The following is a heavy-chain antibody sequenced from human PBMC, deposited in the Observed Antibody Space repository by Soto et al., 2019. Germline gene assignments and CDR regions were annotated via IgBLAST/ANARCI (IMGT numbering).Heavy chain of an antibody. CDR2: INPNNGNT. Sequence: ASVKVSCKASGYTFTSYAMHWVRQAPGQRLEWMGWINPNNGNTKYAQKFQGWVTMTRDTSISTAYMELSRLRSDDTAVYYCARADCSGGSCSINWFDPWGQGTLVTVSS. CDR1: GYTFTSYA. V-gene: IGHV1-2*04. J-gene: IGHJ5*02. D-gene: IGHD2-15*01. CDR3: ARADCSGGSCSINWFDP.